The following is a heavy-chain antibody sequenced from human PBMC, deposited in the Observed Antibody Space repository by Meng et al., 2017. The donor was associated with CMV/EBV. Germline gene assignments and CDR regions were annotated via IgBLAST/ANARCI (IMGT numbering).Heavy chain of an antibody. CDR1: GFTFSSYG. V-gene: IGHV3-30*02. J-gene: IGHJ6*02. D-gene: IGHD3-10*01. CDR2: IRYDGSNK. CDR3: AKDQWFGELLYYYYGMDV. Sequence: GGSLRLSCAASGFTFSSYGMHWVRQAPGKGLEWVAFIRYDGSNKYYADSVKGRFTISRDNSKNTLYLQMNSLRAEDTAVYYCAKDQWFGELLYYYYGMDVWGQGTLVTVSS.